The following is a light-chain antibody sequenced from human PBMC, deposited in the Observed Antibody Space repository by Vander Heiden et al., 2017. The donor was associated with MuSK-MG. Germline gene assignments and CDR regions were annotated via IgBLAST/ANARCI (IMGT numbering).Light chain of an antibody. J-gene: IGLJ1*01. CDR2: GEN. V-gene: IGLV3-19*01. Sequence: SSELTQGPAVSVALGQTVRITCQGGSLSNYYASWYQKKPGQAPLLVVYGENNRPSGIPDRFSGSSSGNTVFLTITGAQAEDEADYYCSSRDSRGDHVFGTGTEVTVL. CDR3: SSRDSRGDHV. CDR1: SLSNYY.